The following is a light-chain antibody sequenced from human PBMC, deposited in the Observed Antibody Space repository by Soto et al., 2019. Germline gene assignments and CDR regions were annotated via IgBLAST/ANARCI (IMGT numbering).Light chain of an antibody. CDR1: SSDIGSYNR. CDR2: EVS. CDR3: SSYTNSISVA. V-gene: IGLV2-18*02. J-gene: IGLJ2*01. Sequence: QSALTQPPSVSGSPGHSVTISCTGTSSDIGSYNRVSWYQQPPGTAPKLMIYEVSNRPSGVPDRFSGSKSGNTASLTISGLQAEDGADYYCSSYTNSISVAFGGGTKVTVL.